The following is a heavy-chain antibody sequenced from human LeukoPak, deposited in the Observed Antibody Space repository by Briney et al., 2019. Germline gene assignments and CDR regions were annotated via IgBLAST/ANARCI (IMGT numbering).Heavy chain of an antibody. D-gene: IGHD1-26*01. CDR2: TYYRSKWYY. J-gene: IGHJ4*02. CDR1: GDSVSSNSDA. V-gene: IGHV6-1*01. CDR3: ARDPVGGSTIFDY. Sequence: SQTLSLTCAISGDSVSSNSDAWNWIRQSPSRGLEWLGRTYYRSKWYYDYAVAVKSRISINPDTSKNQFSLQLSSVTPEDTAVYYCARDPVGGSTIFDYWGQGTLVTVSS.